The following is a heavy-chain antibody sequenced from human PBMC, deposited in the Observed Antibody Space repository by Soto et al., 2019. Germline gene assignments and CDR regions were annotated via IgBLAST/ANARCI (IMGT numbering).Heavy chain of an antibody. J-gene: IGHJ3*02. D-gene: IGHD2-2*01. CDR3: ARVDCSSTSCYAPRRAFDI. Sequence: ASVKVSCKASGYTFTGYYMHWVRQAPGQGLEWMGWINPNSGGTNYAQKFQGRVTMTRDTSISTAYMELSRLRSDDTAAYYCARVDCSSTSCYAPRRAFDIWGQGAMVTVSS. V-gene: IGHV1-2*02. CDR1: GYTFTGYY. CDR2: INPNSGGT.